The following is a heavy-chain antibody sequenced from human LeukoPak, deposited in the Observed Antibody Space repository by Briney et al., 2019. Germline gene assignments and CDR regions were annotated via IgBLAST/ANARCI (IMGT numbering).Heavy chain of an antibody. CDR1: GGTFSSYA. CDR3: ARLGPGIAAAGTHY. CDR2: IIPIFGTA. Sequence: GASVKVSCKASGGTFSSYAISWVRQAPGQGLEWMGGIIPIFGTANYAQKFQGRVTITADESTSTAYMELSSLRSEDTAVYYCARLGPGIAAAGTHYWGQGTLVTVSS. V-gene: IGHV1-69*13. D-gene: IGHD6-13*01. J-gene: IGHJ4*02.